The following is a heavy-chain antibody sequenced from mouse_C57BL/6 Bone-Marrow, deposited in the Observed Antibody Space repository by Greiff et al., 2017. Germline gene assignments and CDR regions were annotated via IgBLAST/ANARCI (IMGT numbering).Heavy chain of an antibody. CDR1: GFNIKDAY. V-gene: IGHV14-4*01. Sequence: VQLQQSGAELVRPGASVKLSCTASGFNIKDAYMHWVKQRPEQGLEWIGWIDPENGDTEYASKFQGKATITADTSSYTAYLQLSSLTSEDTAVYDCTHDGYYGDYWGQGTTLTVSS. CDR2: IDPENGDT. J-gene: IGHJ2*01. CDR3: THDGYYGDY. D-gene: IGHD2-3*01.